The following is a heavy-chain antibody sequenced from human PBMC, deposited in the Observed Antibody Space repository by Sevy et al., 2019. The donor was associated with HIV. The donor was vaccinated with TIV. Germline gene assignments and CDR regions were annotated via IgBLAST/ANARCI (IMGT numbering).Heavy chain of an antibody. V-gene: IGHV3-30*02. J-gene: IGHJ6*02. CDR1: GFIFSSFG. CDR2: IHYKGSDK. CDR3: AKDYSTGWYDYYYGMDV. D-gene: IGHD6-19*01. Sequence: GGSLRLSCAASGFIFSSFGMHWVRQAPGKGLEWVAFIHYKGSDKYYADAVKGRYTISRDNSKNTVYLQMSSLRAEDTAVYYCAKDYSTGWYDYYYGMDVRGQGTTVTVSS.